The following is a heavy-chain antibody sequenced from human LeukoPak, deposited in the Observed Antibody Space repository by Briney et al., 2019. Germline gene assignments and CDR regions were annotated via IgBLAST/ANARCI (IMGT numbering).Heavy chain of an antibody. CDR2: IYPGDSDI. V-gene: IGHV5-51*01. Sequence: GESLKISCKGSGYSFASYWIGWVRQMPGKGLEWMGTIYPGDSDIKYSPSFQGQVTISADRSISTAYLQWSSLRASDTAMYYCARRGPYGYDILTGYPLFDSWGQGTLVTVSS. D-gene: IGHD3-9*01. CDR3: ARRGPYGYDILTGYPLFDS. CDR1: GYSFASYW. J-gene: IGHJ4*02.